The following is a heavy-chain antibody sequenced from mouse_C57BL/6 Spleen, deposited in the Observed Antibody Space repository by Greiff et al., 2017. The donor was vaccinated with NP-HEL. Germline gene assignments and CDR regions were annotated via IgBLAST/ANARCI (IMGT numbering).Heavy chain of an antibody. CDR1: GYTFTSYW. CDR3: ASYYDAMDY. J-gene: IGHJ4*01. V-gene: IGHV1-52*01. CDR2: IDPSDSET. Sequence: QVQLKQPGAELVRPGSSVKLSCKASGYTFTSYWMHWVKQRPIQGLEWIGNIDPSDSETHYNQKFKDKATLTVDKSSSTAYMQLSSLTSEDSAVYYCASYYDAMDYWGQGTSVTVSS.